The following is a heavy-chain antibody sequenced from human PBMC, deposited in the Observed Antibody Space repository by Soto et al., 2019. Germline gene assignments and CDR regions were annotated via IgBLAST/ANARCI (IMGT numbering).Heavy chain of an antibody. V-gene: IGHV4-34*01. D-gene: IGHD6-19*01. J-gene: IGHJ5*02. CDR1: GGSFSGYY. CDR3: ARGYVAVAALQNNWFDP. CDR2: INHSGST. Sequence: PSETLSLTCALYGGSFSGYYWSWIRQPPGKGLEWIGEINHSGSTNYNPSLKSRVTISVDTSKNQFSLKLSSVTAADTAVYYCARGYVAVAALQNNWFDPWGQGTLVTVSS.